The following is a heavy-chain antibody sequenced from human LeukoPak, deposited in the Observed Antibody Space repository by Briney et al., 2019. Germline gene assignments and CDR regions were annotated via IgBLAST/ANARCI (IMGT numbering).Heavy chain of an antibody. CDR1: GYTFTGYY. CDR2: IIPIFGTA. D-gene: IGHD2-15*01. Sequence: EASVKVSCKASGYTFTGYYMHWVRQAPGQGLEWMGGIIPIFGTANYAQKFQGGVTITADKSTSTAYMELSSLRSEDTAVYYCARGIVVVAATQGNWFDPWGQGTLVTVSS. CDR3: ARGIVVVAATQGNWFDP. V-gene: IGHV1-69*06. J-gene: IGHJ5*02.